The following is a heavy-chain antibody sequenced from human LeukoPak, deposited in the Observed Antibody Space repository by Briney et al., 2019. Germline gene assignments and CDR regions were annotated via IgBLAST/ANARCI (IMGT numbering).Heavy chain of an antibody. D-gene: IGHD3-22*01. CDR1: GFTFSSYW. CDR3: ARDLGQYYDTSDNWFDP. J-gene: IGHJ5*02. V-gene: IGHV3-74*01. CDR2: INTDGSST. Sequence: GGSLRLSCAASGFTFSSYWMHWVRQAPGKGLVWVSRINTDGSSTNYADSVKGRFTISRDNAKNTLNLQMNSLRAEDTAVYYCARDLGQYYDTSDNWFDPWGQGTLVTVSS.